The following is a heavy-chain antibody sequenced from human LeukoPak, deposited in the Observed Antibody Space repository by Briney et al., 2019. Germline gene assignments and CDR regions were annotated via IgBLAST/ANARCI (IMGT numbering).Heavy chain of an antibody. V-gene: IGHV4-61*05. CDR3: ARGFFYRPIDY. CDR1: GDSISSSNCY. CDR2: IYYSGST. Sequence: SETLSLTCTVSGDSISSSNCYWGWIRQPPGKGLEWIGYIYYSGSTNYNPSLKSRVTISVDTSKNQFSLKLSSVTAADTAVYYCARGFFYRPIDYWGQGTLVTVSS. J-gene: IGHJ4*02. D-gene: IGHD2/OR15-2a*01.